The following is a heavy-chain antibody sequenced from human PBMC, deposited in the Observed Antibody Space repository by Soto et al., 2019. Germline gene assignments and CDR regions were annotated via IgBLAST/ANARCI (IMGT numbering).Heavy chain of an antibody. Sequence: EVQLVESGGGLVKPGGSLRLSCAASGFTFSSYSMNWARQAPGKGLEWVSSISSSSSYIYYADSVKGRFTISRDNAKNSLYLQMNSLRAEDTAVYYCARVSTAYYYGMDVWGQGTTVTVSS. CDR1: GFTFSSYS. J-gene: IGHJ6*02. CDR3: ARVSTAYYYGMDV. CDR2: ISSSSSYI. V-gene: IGHV3-21*01.